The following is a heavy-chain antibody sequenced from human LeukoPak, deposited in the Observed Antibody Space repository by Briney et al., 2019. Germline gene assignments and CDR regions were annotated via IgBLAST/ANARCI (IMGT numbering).Heavy chain of an antibody. CDR1: GFTFSSYA. D-gene: IGHD6-19*01. J-gene: IGHJ3*02. V-gene: IGHV3-64D*06. CDR2: ISSNGGST. Sequence: GGSLRLSCSASGFTFSSYAMQWVRPAPGEGRECVSAISSNGGSTYYADSVKGRFTISRDNSKNTLYLQMSSLRAEDTAVYYCVKGGAWIAVAGIASDIWGQGTMVTVSS. CDR3: VKGGAWIAVAGIASDI.